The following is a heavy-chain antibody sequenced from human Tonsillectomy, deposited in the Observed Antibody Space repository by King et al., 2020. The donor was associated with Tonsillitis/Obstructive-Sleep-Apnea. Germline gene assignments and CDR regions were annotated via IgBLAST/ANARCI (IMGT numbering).Heavy chain of an antibody. Sequence: KGGEGRGKTSERMSRTGEGEGGAVSGDDGSGRGKKKGRGREGRGEREKGRRTKDKPSLKSRVSISLDTSKNQFSLKLSSVTAADTAVYYCARLRFEDYVRGDAFDIWGQGTMVTVSS. CDR2: REKGRRT. V-gene: IGHV4-34*01. D-gene: IGHD3-10*02. CDR3: ARLRFEDYVRGDAFDI. CDR1: GGAVSGDD. J-gene: IGHJ3*02.